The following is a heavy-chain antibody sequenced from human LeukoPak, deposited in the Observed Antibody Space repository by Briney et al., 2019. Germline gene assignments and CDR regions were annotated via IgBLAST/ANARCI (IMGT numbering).Heavy chain of an antibody. Sequence: SETLSLTCTVSGGSFSNYYWSWIRQPPGKGLEWIGYIYYSGSTNYNPSLKSRVTISVDTSKNQFSLNLRSVTAADMAVYYCARHPTALVSYGFDPWGQGTLVTVSS. J-gene: IGHJ5*02. D-gene: IGHD5-18*01. CDR2: IYYSGST. V-gene: IGHV4-59*08. CDR3: ARHPTALVSYGFDP. CDR1: GGSFSNYY.